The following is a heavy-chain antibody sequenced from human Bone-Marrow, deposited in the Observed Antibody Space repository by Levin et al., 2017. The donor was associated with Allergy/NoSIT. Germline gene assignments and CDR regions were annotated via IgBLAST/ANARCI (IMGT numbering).Heavy chain of an antibody. D-gene: IGHD3-22*01. J-gene: IGHJ4*02. CDR3: ARWSWPFQVVITRGYYFDY. CDR1: GYTFTSYD. V-gene: IGHV1-8*01. CDR2: MNPNSGNT. Sequence: ASVKVSCKASGYTFTSYDINWVRQATGQGLEWMGWMNPNSGNTGYAQKFQGRVTMTRNTSISTAYMELSSLRSEDTAVYYCARWSWPFQVVITRGYYFDYWGQGTLVTVSS.